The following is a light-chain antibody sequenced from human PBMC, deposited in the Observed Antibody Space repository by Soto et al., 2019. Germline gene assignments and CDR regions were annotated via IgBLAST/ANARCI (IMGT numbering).Light chain of an antibody. CDR3: CSYAGTFYV. CDR2: DVS. Sequence: QSSRTQPASVSGSPGQSITTSCTGTSSDFGGYNYVSWYQHHPGKAPKLMIYDVSERPSGVPDRFSGSKSGNTASLTISGLQAEDEADYYCCSYAGTFYVFGTGTKVTVL. J-gene: IGLJ1*01. V-gene: IGLV2-11*01. CDR1: SSDFGGYNY.